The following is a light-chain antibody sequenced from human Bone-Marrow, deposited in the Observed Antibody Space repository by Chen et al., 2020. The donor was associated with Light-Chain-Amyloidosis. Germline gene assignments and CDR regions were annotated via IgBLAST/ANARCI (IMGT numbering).Light chain of an antibody. CDR2: DAS. CDR1: NIGSTS. CDR3: QVWDRSRDRPV. Sequence: SYVLTQPSSVSVAPGQTAKIACGGNNIGSTSVHWYQQTPGQAPLLLVYDASDRPSGIPERLSGSNSGNTATLTISRVEAGDEAGYYCQVWDRSRDRPVFGGGTKLTVL. V-gene: IGLV3-21*02. J-gene: IGLJ3*02.